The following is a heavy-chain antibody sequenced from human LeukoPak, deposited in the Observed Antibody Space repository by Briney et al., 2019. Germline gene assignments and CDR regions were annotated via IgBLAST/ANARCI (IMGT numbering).Heavy chain of an antibody. Sequence: PGGSLRLSCAASGFTFDDYAMHWVRQAPGKCLDWVSGISWNSGSIGYADSVKGRFTISRDNAKNSLYLQMNSLRAEDTALYYCAKDNRCPRRGSYYDAFDIWGQGTMVTVSS. V-gene: IGHV3-9*01. CDR2: ISWNSGSI. D-gene: IGHD1-26*01. CDR1: GFTFDDYA. CDR3: AKDNRCPRRGSYYDAFDI. J-gene: IGHJ3*02.